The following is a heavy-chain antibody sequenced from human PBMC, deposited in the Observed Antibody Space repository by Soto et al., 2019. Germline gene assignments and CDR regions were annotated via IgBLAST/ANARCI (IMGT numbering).Heavy chain of an antibody. V-gene: IGHV4-31*03. CDR3: ARRYGPGFDY. D-gene: IGHD4-17*01. J-gene: IGHJ4*02. Sequence: ASETLSLTCTVSGGSLNNGGYYLSWIRQHPGKGLEWIGYIFYSGSTYYNPSLKSRVTISVDTSKNQFSLKLSSVTAADTAVYYCARRYGPGFDYWGQGTLVTVSS. CDR2: IFYSGST. CDR1: GGSLNNGGYY.